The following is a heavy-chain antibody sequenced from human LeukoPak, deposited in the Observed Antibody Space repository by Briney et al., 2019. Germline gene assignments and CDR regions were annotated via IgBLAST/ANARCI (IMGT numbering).Heavy chain of an antibody. CDR1: GFTFSNYA. D-gene: IGHD1-1*01. CDR3: ARDRLDGNNWNDCDY. CDR2: ISYDGSNK. V-gene: IGHV3-30-3*01. J-gene: IGHJ4*02. Sequence: GGSLRLSCAASGFTFSNYAMHWVRQAPGKGLEWLAIISYDGSNKYYADSVKGRFTISRDNSKNTLYVQMNGLRVDDTAVYYCARDRLDGNNWNDCDYWGQGTLVTVSS.